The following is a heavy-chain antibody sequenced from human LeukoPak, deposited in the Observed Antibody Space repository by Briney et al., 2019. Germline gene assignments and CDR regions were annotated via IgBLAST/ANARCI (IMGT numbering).Heavy chain of an antibody. CDR1: GGSISSSSYY. CDR2: IYYSGST. CDR3: ARNTEENYYYMDV. J-gene: IGHJ6*03. Sequence: SETLSLTCTVSGGSISSSSYYWGWIRQPPGKGLEWIGSIYYSGSTYYNPSLKSRVTISVDTSKNQFSLKLSSVTAADTAVYYCARNTEENYYYMDVWGKGTTVTVSS. V-gene: IGHV4-39*07.